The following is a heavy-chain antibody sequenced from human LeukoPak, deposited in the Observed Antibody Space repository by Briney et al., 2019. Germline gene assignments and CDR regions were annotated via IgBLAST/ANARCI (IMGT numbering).Heavy chain of an antibody. Sequence: GGSLRLSCGASTFTFSSYEMNSVRQAPGKGLEWVSYISSGDSPIYYADSVKGRFTISRDNAKNSLYLQMNSLRDEDTAVYYTARYRLDIVLMDYSHGPYYFDYWGQGTLVTVSS. CDR2: ISSGDSPI. V-gene: IGHV3-48*03. D-gene: IGHD2-8*01. CDR1: TFTFSSYE. J-gene: IGHJ4*02. CDR3: ARYRLDIVLMDYSHGPYYFDY.